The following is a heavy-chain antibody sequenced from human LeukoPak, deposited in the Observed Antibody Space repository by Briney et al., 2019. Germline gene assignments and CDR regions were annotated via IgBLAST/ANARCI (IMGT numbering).Heavy chain of an antibody. CDR3: AREVGLPNWFDP. CDR1: GYTFTSYY. Sequence: ASVKVSCKASGYTFTSYYMHWVRQAPGQGLEWMGWISAYNGNTNYAQKLQGRVTMTTDTSTSTAYMELRSLRSDDTAVYYCAREVGLPNWFDPWGQGTLVTVSS. D-gene: IGHD3-16*01. V-gene: IGHV1-18*04. CDR2: ISAYNGNT. J-gene: IGHJ5*02.